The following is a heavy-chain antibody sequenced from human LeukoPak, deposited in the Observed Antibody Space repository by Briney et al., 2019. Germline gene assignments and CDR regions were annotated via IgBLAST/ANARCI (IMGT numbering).Heavy chain of an antibody. CDR3: ARDYAGDTSGLVLDY. Sequence: GGSLRLSCAASGFTFSSYGMHWVRQAPGKGLEWVAFIRYDGSNKYYADSVKGRFTISRDNSKNTLYLQMNSLRADDTAVYYCARDYAGDTSGLVLDYWGHGTLVTVSS. V-gene: IGHV3-30*02. D-gene: IGHD3-22*01. CDR1: GFTFSSYG. CDR2: IRYDGSNK. J-gene: IGHJ4*01.